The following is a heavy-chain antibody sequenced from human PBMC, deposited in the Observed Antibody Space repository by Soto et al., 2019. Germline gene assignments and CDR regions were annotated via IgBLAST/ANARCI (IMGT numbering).Heavy chain of an antibody. J-gene: IGHJ5*02. Sequence: EVQLLESGGGLVQPGGSLRLSCAASGFTFSSYAMSWVRQAPGKGLEWVSAISGSGGNTYYADSVKGRFTISRDNSKNTLYLQMNSLRAEDTAVYYCAKGEVLLWFGEVGPWGQGTLVTVSS. V-gene: IGHV3-23*01. D-gene: IGHD3-10*01. CDR3: AKGEVLLWFGEVGP. CDR1: GFTFSSYA. CDR2: ISGSGGNT.